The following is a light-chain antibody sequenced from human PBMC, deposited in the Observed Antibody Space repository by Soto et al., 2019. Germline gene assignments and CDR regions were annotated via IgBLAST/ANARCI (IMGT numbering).Light chain of an antibody. CDR1: SSDVGSYNL. V-gene: IGLV2-23*02. CDR3: CSYAGTPYV. Sequence: QSALTQPASLSGSPGQSITISCTGTSSDVGSYNLVSWYQQHPGKAPKLMIYEVSKRPSGVSNRFSGSKSGNTASLTISGLQAEDEADYYCCSYAGTPYVFGTGTKVTVL. CDR2: EVS. J-gene: IGLJ1*01.